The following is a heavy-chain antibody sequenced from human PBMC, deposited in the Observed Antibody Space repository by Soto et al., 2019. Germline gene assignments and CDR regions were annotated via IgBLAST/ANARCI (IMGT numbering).Heavy chain of an antibody. V-gene: IGHV1-18*04. CDR3: ARWGYCSGGSCYRTYDFDY. Sequence: QVQLVQSGAEVKKPGASVKVSCKASGYTFTSYGISWVRQAPGQGLEWMGWISAYNGNTNYAQKLQGRVTMTTDTSTSTVYMELSSLRSDDTAVYYCARWGYCSGGSCYRTYDFDYWGQGTLVTVSS. J-gene: IGHJ4*02. CDR2: ISAYNGNT. D-gene: IGHD2-15*01. CDR1: GYTFTSYG.